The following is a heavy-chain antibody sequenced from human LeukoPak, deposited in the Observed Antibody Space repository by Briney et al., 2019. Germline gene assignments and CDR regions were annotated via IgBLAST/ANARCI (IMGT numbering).Heavy chain of an antibody. V-gene: IGHV3-7*05. CDR2: VKQDGSEK. Sequence: GGSLRLSCAASGFTFTTYWMTWVRQAPGKGLEWVANVKQDGSEKYYVDSVKGRFTISRDNAKNSLYLQMNSLRAEDRAVYYCARVRMGYLDYWGQGTLVTVSS. J-gene: IGHJ4*02. D-gene: IGHD5-24*01. CDR1: GFTFTTYW. CDR3: ARVRMGYLDY.